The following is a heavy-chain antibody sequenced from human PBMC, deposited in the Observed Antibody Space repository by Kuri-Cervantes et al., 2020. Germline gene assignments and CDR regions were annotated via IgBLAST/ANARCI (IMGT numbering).Heavy chain of an antibody. Sequence: GGSLRLSCAASGFTFGNAWMSWVRQAPGKGLEWVGCIKSKTDGGTTDYAAPVKGRFTISRDDSKNTLYLQMNSLKTEDTAVYYCTTILWFGELRPYYFDYWGQGTLVTVSS. J-gene: IGHJ4*02. CDR1: GFTFGNAW. V-gene: IGHV3-15*01. CDR2: IKSKTDGGTT. D-gene: IGHD3-10*01. CDR3: TTILWFGELRPYYFDY.